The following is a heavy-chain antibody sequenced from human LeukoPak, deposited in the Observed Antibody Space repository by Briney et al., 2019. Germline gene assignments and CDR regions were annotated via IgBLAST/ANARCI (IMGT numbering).Heavy chain of an antibody. CDR3: ARGVVVRNGMDV. CDR1: GYTFTGYY. V-gene: IGHV1-69*13. J-gene: IGHJ6*02. Sequence: SVKVSCKASGYTFTGYYMHWVRQAPGQGLEWMGGIIPIFGTANYAQKFQGRVTITADESTSTAYMELSSLRSEDTAVYYCARGVVVRNGMDVWGQGTTVTVSS. D-gene: IGHD2-2*01. CDR2: IIPIFGTA.